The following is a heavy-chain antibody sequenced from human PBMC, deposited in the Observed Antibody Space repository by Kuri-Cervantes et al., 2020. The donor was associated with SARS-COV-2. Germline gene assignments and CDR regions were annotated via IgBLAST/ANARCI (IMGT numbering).Heavy chain of an antibody. Sequence: GSQRLSCAASGFNFSRTDMHWVRQAPGKGLEWVAVISHDGKNKKCIASGKGRFTISRDNSQNTLYLHMKSLRSEDTAMYYCAKDRVGVQDFWGQGTLVTVSS. CDR3: AKDRVGVQDF. D-gene: IGHD2-21*01. V-gene: IGHV3-30*18. CDR2: ISHDGKNK. CDR1: GFNFSRTD. J-gene: IGHJ4*02.